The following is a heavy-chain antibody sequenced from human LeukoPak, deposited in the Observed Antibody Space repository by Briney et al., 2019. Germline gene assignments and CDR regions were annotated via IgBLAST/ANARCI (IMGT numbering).Heavy chain of an antibody. CDR2: IYHSGST. CDR3: ASPVYYYYYYMDV. J-gene: IGHJ6*03. Sequence: SETLSLTCAVSGYSISTGHYWGWIRQPPGKGLEWIGSIYHSGSTYYNPSLKSRVTISVDTSKNQFSLKLSSVTAADTAVYYCASPVYYYYYYMDVWGKGTTVTVSS. V-gene: IGHV4-38-2*01. CDR1: GYSISTGHY.